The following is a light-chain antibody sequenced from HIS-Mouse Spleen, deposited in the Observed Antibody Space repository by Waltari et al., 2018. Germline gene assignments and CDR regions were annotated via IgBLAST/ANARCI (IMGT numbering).Light chain of an antibody. CDR2: AAS. Sequence: AIRMTQSPSSFSASTGDRVTITCRACQGISSYLAWYQQKPGKAPKLLVYAASTLQSGFPSRFSGSGSGTDFTLTISCLQSEDFATYYCQQYYSYPLTFGPGTKVDIK. J-gene: IGKJ3*01. CDR1: QGISSY. CDR3: QQYYSYPLT. V-gene: IGKV1-8*01.